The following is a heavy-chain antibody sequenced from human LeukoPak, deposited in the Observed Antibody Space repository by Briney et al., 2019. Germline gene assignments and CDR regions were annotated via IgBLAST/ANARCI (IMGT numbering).Heavy chain of an antibody. V-gene: IGHV7-4-1*02. D-gene: IGHD4-17*01. CDR1: GYTSTSYA. CDR3: ARDGDDYGDLRLDY. Sequence: GASVKVSCKASGYTSTSYAMNWVRQAPGQGLEWMGWINTNTGIPTSAQGFTGRFVFSLDTSASTAYLQISSLKAEDTAVYYCARDGDDYGDLRLDYWGQGTLVTVSS. J-gene: IGHJ4*02. CDR2: INTNTGIP.